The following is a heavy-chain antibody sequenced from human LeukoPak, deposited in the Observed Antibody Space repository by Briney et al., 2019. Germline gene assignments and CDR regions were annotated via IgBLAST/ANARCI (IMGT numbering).Heavy chain of an antibody. CDR1: GFTFSSYW. D-gene: IGHD3-22*01. CDR2: INSDGSST. J-gene: IGHJ4*02. V-gene: IGHV3-74*01. Sequence: GGSLRLSCAASGFTFSSYWMHWVRQAPGKGPVWVSRINSDGSSTSYADSVRGRFTISRDNAKNSLYLQMNSLRAEDTAVYYCARDGYYYDSSGYYWGQGTLVTVSS. CDR3: ARDGYYYDSSGYY.